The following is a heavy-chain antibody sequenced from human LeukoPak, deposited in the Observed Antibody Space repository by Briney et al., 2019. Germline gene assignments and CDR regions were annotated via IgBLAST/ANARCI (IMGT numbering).Heavy chain of an antibody. CDR3: GKNLHGGAQIVLATTVDY. CDR1: GSTFNDYG. Sequence: PGGSLRLSCAASGSTFNDYGLHWVRQAPGKGLEWVAFIRYDGSVTYYGDSVKGRFTISKDNSKNTLYLEINSLRSEDSAMYYCGKNLHGGAQIVLATTVDYWGQGTLVTVSS. V-gene: IGHV3-30*02. CDR2: IRYDGSVT. D-gene: IGHD3-22*01. J-gene: IGHJ4*02.